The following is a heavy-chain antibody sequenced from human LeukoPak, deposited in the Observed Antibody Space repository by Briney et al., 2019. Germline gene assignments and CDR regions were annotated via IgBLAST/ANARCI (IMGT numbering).Heavy chain of an antibody. V-gene: IGHV1-46*01. CDR2: INPSGGST. D-gene: IGHD1-26*01. J-gene: IGHJ3*02. CDR3: ASLPGMSGSYTDAFDI. CDR1: GYTFTSYY. Sequence: ASVKVSCKASGYTFTSYYMHWVRQAPGQGLEWMGIINPSGGSTSYAQKFQGRVTMTRDMSTSTVYMELSSLRSEDTAVYYCASLPGMSGSYTDAFDIWGQGTMVTVSS.